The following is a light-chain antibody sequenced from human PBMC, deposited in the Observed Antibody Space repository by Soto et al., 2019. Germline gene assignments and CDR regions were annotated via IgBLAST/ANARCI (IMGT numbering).Light chain of an antibody. V-gene: IGLV2-14*01. J-gene: IGLJ1*01. CDR3: SSYTSRVTRV. CDR2: EVT. CDR1: GSDVGDSSH. Sequence: QSALTQPRSVSGSPGQSVTISCTATGSDVGDSSHVSWYQLHPGKAPKLMIYEVTNRPSGVSNRFSGSKSGNTASLTISGLQAEDEADYYCSSYTSRVTRVFGTGTKLTVL.